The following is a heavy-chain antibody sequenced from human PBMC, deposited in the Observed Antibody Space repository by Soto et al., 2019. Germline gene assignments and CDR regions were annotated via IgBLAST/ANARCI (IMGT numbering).Heavy chain of an antibody. CDR3: ARRKGDYYDSSGYHYYFDY. Sequence: ASVKVSCKASGYTFTDYYVHWVRQAPGQGLEWMGWINPNSGGTKSAQKFQGRVTMTRDTSISTAYMELSRLRSDDTAVYYCARRKGDYYDSSGYHYYFDYWGQGTLVTVS. V-gene: IGHV1-2*02. J-gene: IGHJ4*02. CDR1: GYTFTDYY. D-gene: IGHD3-22*01. CDR2: INPNSGGT.